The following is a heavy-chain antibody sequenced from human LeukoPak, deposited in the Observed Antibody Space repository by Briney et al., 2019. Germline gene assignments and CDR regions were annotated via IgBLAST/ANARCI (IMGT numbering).Heavy chain of an antibody. Sequence: SETLSLACAVYGGSFSGYYWSWIRQPPGKGLEWIGEINHSGSTNYNPSLKSRVTISVDTSKNQFSLKLSSVTAADTAVYYCAREGLTTVTAFDYWGQGTLVTVSS. CDR2: INHSGST. D-gene: IGHD4-17*01. J-gene: IGHJ4*02. CDR1: GGSFSGYY. CDR3: AREGLTTVTAFDY. V-gene: IGHV4-34*01.